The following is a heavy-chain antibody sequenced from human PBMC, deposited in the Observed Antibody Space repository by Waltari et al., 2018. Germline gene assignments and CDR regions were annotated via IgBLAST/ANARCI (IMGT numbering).Heavy chain of an antibody. CDR3: ARQARPIREDFDY. CDR2: MLRGDSDA. V-gene: IGHV5-51*01. CDR1: GYTFTNYW. J-gene: IGHJ4*02. Sequence: EVQLVQSGAEVKKPGESLKISCKGSGYTFTNYWIGWVRQMPGKGLEWRVLMLRGDSDARYSPSFQGQVTISVDKSISTAYLQWSILKASDTAMYYCARQARPIREDFDYWGQGTLVTVSS. D-gene: IGHD1-20*01.